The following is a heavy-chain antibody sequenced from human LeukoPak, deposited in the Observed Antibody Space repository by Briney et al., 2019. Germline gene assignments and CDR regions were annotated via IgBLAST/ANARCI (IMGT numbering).Heavy chain of an antibody. D-gene: IGHD3-22*01. CDR2: INSDGSTT. J-gene: IGHJ3*02. CDR1: GFTFSSYW. V-gene: IGHV3-74*01. CDR3: AREVRITMMKAFDI. Sequence: AGGSLRLSCAASGFTFSSYWMHWVRQAPGKGPVWVSRINSDGSTTIYGDSVKGRFTISRDNAKNTLYLQMNSLRAEDTAVYYCAREVRITMMKAFDIWGQGTMVTVSS.